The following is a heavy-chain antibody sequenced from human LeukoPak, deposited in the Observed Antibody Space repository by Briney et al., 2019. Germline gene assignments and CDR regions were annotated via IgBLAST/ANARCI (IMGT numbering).Heavy chain of an antibody. J-gene: IGHJ4*02. V-gene: IGHV5-51*01. CDR2: IYPGDSDT. CDR1: GYSFISQW. Sequence: GESLKISCQGSGYSFISQWIGWVRQLPGKGLEWMGIIYPGDSDTRYSPSFQGQVTISADKSISTAYLQWSSLKASDTAMYYCARRGSGSESFYSLDYWGQGTLVTVSS. CDR3: ARRGSGSESFYSLDY. D-gene: IGHD3-10*01.